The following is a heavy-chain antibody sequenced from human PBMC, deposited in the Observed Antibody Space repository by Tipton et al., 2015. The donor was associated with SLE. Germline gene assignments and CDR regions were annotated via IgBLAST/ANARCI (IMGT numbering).Heavy chain of an antibody. D-gene: IGHD6-19*01. V-gene: IGHV4-34*01. CDR2: IHHSGTT. CDR1: CGSLGGYY. J-gene: IGHJ4*02. Sequence: TLSLTCAVYCGSLGGYYWSWIRQSPGKGLEWIGEIHHSGTTNYNPSLKSRVTISVDTSKNQFSLNLTSVTAADTAVYYCTSLAVAGTDYWGQGTLVTVSS. CDR3: TSLAVAGTDY.